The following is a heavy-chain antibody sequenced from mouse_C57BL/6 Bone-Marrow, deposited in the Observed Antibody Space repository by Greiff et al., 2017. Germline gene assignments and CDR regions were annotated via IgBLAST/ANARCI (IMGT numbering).Heavy chain of an antibody. V-gene: IGHV1-78*01. CDR2: IYPRDGST. Sequence: VQLVESDAELVKPGASVKISCKASGYTFTAHTIHWMKQRPEKGLEWIGNIYPRDGSTKYNEKFKGKDTLTADKSSSTAYMQLNSLTSEDSAVXCCASTTVNYFDFWGKGTTLTVSS. CDR3: ASTTVNYFDF. J-gene: IGHJ2*01. D-gene: IGHD2-12*01. CDR1: GYTFTAHT.